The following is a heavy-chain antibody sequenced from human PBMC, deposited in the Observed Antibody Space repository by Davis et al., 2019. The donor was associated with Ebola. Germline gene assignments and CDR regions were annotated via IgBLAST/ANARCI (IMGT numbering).Heavy chain of an antibody. CDR3: ARDFDRVRE. CDR2: LYRDGRT. Sequence: GGSLRLSCAASGFIVSDNYMSWVRQAPGKGLEWVSVLYRDGRTYYADSVKGRFTISRDNAKNTLYLQMNSLKAEDTAVYYCARDFDRVREWGQGTLVTVSS. J-gene: IGHJ4*02. V-gene: IGHV3-53*01. CDR1: GFIVSDNY. D-gene: IGHD3-22*01.